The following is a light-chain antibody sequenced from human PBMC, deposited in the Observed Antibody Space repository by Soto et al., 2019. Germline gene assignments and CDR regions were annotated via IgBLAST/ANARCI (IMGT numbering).Light chain of an antibody. CDR2: EVS. Sequence: QSALTQPASVSGSPGQSITISCTGSSSDVGGYNYVSWYQHHPGKAPKLMIYEVSYRPSGVSNRFSGSKSGNTASLTFSGLQAEDEADYYCSSYTSSSTWVFGGGTKLTVL. J-gene: IGLJ3*02. CDR3: SSYTSSSTWV. CDR1: SSDVGGYNY. V-gene: IGLV2-14*01.